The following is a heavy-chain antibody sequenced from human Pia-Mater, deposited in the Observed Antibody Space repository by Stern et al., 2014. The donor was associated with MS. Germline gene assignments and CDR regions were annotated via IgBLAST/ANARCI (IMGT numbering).Heavy chain of an antibody. CDR3: AKDRQYLTYFFDH. J-gene: IGHJ5*02. V-gene: IGHV3-30*18. D-gene: IGHD2/OR15-2a*01. CDR1: GFTLGSCA. Sequence: VQLVESGGGVVQPGRPLRLSCVASGFTLGSCAMHWVRQAPGKGLERGAGVSYDGSNKYYADSVKGRFTISRDNSQNTLYMQMSSLRPEDTAVYYCAKDRQYLTYFFDHWGHGSLVTVSS. CDR2: VSYDGSNK.